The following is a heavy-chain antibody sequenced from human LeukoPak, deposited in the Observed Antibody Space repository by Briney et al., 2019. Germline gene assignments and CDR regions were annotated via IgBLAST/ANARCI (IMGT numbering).Heavy chain of an antibody. D-gene: IGHD3-10*01. CDR3: ARRDGGY. J-gene: IGHJ4*02. Sequence: SETLSLTCTVSGGSISSYYWSWIRQPPGKGLEWIGYIYYSGSTNYNPSLTSRVTISVDTSKNQFSLKLSSVTAADTAVYYCARRDGGYWGQGTLVTVSS. V-gene: IGHV4-59*08. CDR1: GGSISSYY. CDR2: IYYSGST.